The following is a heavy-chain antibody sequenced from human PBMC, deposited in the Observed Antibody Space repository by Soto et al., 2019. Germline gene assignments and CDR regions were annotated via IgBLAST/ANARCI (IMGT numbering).Heavy chain of an antibody. CDR1: GFTFSRYS. CDR2: TSSDGGTK. Sequence: QVQLMESGGGVVQPGGSLRLSSATSGFTFSRYSMHWFRQAPGKGLEWVAVTSSDGGTKFYADSVNGRFTVSRDNSKNTLYLQMNSLRPEDTAVYYCAREVVLTEWYFDNWGQGILVTVSS. CDR3: AREVVLTEWYFDN. J-gene: IGHJ4*02. D-gene: IGHD2-21*01. V-gene: IGHV3-30-3*01.